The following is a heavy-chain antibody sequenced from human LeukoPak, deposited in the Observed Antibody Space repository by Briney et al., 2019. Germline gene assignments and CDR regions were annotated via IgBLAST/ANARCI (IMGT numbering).Heavy chain of an antibody. CDR2: ISSSGSTI. CDR3: ARGGVYSSGWYSLMGPIFDY. J-gene: IGHJ4*02. Sequence: QPGGSLRLSCVASGFTFSSYEMNWVRQAPGKGLEWVSYISSSGSTIYYADSVKGRFTISRDNAKNSLYLQMNSLRAEDTAVYYCARGGVYSSGWYSLMGPIFDYWGQGTLVTVSS. D-gene: IGHD6-19*01. V-gene: IGHV3-48*03. CDR1: GFTFSSYE.